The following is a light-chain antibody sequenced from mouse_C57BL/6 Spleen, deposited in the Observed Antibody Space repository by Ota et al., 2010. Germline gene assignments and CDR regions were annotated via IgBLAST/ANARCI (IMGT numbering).Light chain of an antibody. CDR1: ENIYSY. Sequence: DIQMTQSPAPYLHLVGETVTITCRASENIYSYLAWYQQKQGKSPQLLVYNAKTLAEGVPSRFSGSGSGTQFSLKINSLQPEDFGSYYCQHHYGTPLTFGAGTKLELK. V-gene: IGKV12-44*01. CDR2: NAK. J-gene: IGKJ5*01. CDR3: QHHYGTPLT.